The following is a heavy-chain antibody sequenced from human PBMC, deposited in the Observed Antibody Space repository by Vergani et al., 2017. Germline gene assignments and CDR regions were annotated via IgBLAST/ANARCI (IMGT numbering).Heavy chain of an antibody. J-gene: IGHJ4*02. CDR2: IDWDDDK. Sequence: QVTLRESGPALVKPTQTLTLTCTFSGFSLSTSGMCVSWIRQTPGKALEWLARIDWDDDKYSSTSLKTRLTISKDTSKNQVVLTMTNMDPVDTATYYCARNVYGDYLGYFDYWGQGTLVTVSS. D-gene: IGHD4-17*01. CDR3: ARNVYGDYLGYFDY. CDR1: GFSLSTSGMC. V-gene: IGHV2-70*15.